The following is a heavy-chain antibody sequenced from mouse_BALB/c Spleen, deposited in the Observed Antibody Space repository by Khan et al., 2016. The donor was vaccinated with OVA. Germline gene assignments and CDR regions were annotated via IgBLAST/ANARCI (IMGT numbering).Heavy chain of an antibody. J-gene: IGHJ2*01. CDR1: GYTFTDYN. CDR2: ITPNNGGT. Sequence: EVQLQQSGPELVKPGASVKIPCKASGYTFTDYNMDWVKQSHGKSLEWIGDITPNNGGTIYNQRFKGKATLTVDKSSSTAYMEFRSLTSEDTAVDYCTRGGHGSPFDYWGQGTTLTVSS. V-gene: IGHV1-18*01. CDR3: TRGGHGSPFDY. D-gene: IGHD1-1*01.